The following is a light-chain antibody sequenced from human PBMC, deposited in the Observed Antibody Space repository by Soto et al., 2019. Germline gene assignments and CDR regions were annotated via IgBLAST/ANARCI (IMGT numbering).Light chain of an antibody. Sequence: QSALTQPASVSGSPGQSITISCTGTSSDVGGYDYVSWYQQHPGKAPKLIIYDVGNRPSGVSNRFSGSKSGNTASLSISGLQAEDEADYYCGSFTSSSTVVFGGGTKVTGL. J-gene: IGLJ2*01. CDR2: DVG. CDR1: SSDVGGYDY. CDR3: GSFTSSSTVV. V-gene: IGLV2-14*01.